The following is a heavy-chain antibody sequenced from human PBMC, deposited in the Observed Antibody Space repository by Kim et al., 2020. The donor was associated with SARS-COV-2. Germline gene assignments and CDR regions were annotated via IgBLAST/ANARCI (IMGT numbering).Heavy chain of an antibody. V-gene: IGHV4-30-4*01. CDR2: IYYSGST. J-gene: IGHJ4*02. Sequence: SETLSLTCTVSGGSISSGDYYWSWIRPPPGKGLEWIGYIYYSGSTYYNPSLKSRVTISVDTSKNQFSLKLSSVTAADTAVYYCARGGYDSSGYYPSGYFDYWGQGTLVTVSS. CDR1: GGSISSGDYY. CDR3: ARGGYDSSGYYPSGYFDY. D-gene: IGHD3-22*01.